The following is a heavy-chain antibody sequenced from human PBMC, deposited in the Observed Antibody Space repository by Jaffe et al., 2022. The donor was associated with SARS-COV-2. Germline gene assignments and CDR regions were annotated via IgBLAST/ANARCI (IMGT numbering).Heavy chain of an antibody. J-gene: IGHJ6*02. V-gene: IGHV3-7*01. D-gene: IGHD6-19*01. CDR1: GFTFSSYW. CDR2: IKQDGSEK. Sequence: EVQLVESGGGLVQPGGSLRLSCAASGFTFSSYWMSWVRQAPGKGLEWVANIKQDGSEKYYVDSVKGRFTISRDNAKNSLYLQMNSLRAEDTAVYYCARDPKAVAGRVYYYYYGMDVWGQGTTVTVSS. CDR3: ARDPKAVAGRVYYYYYGMDV.